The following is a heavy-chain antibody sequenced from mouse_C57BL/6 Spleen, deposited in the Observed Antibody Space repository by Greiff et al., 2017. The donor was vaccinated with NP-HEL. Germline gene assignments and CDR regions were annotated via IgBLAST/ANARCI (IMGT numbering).Heavy chain of an antibody. CDR3: TREGLRRTWFAY. CDR1: GFTFSSYA. CDR2: ISSGGDYI. Sequence: EVQGVESGEGLVKPGGSLKLSCAASGFTFSSYAMSWVRQTPEKRLEWVAYISSGGDYIYYADTVKGRFTISRDNARNTLYLQMSSLKSEDTAMYYCTREGLRRTWFAYWGQGTLVTVSA. V-gene: IGHV5-9-1*02. J-gene: IGHJ3*01. D-gene: IGHD2-4*01.